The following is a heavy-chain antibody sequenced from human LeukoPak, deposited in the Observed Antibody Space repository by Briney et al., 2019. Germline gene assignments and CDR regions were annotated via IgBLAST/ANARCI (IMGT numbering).Heavy chain of an antibody. CDR2: INSDGSST. D-gene: IGHD4-17*01. CDR3: ARDYGDYETDY. V-gene: IGHV3-74*01. Sequence: PGRSLRLSCAASGFTFDDYALHWVRQAPGKGLVWVSRINSDGSSTSYADSVKGRFTISRDNAKNTLYLQMNSLRAEDTAVYYCARDYGDYETDYWGQGTLVTVSS. CDR1: GFTFDDYA. J-gene: IGHJ4*02.